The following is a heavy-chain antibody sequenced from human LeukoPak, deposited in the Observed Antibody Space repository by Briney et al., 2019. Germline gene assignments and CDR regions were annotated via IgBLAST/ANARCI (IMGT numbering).Heavy chain of an antibody. D-gene: IGHD2-15*01. CDR1: GGSISSGVFY. CDR2: IYYSGST. CDR3: VRVVYYYYYMDV. J-gene: IGHJ6*03. Sequence: PSETLSLTCTVSGGSISSGVFYWSWIRQHPGRGLEWIGYIYYSGSTYYNASLKSRLAISVDTSKNQFSLKLSSVTAADTAVYYCVRVVYYYYYMDVWGKGTTVTVSS. V-gene: IGHV4-31*03.